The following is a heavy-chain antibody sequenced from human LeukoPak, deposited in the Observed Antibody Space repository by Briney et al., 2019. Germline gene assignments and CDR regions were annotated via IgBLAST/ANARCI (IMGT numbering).Heavy chain of an antibody. J-gene: IGHJ3*02. CDR3: ARKSDWGRSDASDI. D-gene: IGHD7-27*01. V-gene: IGHV1-46*01. CDR1: GCTFSSYY. CDR2: INPGGGNT. Sequence: ASVKDTCKACGCTFSSYYLHGVGQPPGQGLEWMALINPGGGNTNYAQKFQGGVNLTMQTSTSTVYVGVSSLRSDVTALYYCARKSDWGRSDASDIWGQGTMVTVSS.